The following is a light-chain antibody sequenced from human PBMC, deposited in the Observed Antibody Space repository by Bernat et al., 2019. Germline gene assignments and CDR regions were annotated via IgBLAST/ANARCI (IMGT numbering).Light chain of an antibody. CDR1: KLGDKY. V-gene: IGLV3-1*01. Sequence: SYELTQPPSVSVSPGQTASITCSGDKLGDKYTCWNQQKAGQSPVLVIYEDNNRHSGITDRFSGSNSGSTATLTISGTQCMDEADYDCQAWDRDSIVFGGGTKLTVL. CDR3: QAWDRDSIV. J-gene: IGLJ2*01. CDR2: EDN.